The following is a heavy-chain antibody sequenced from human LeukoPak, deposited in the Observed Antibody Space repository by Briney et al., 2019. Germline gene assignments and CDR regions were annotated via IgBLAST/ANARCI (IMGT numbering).Heavy chain of an antibody. Sequence: GGSLRLSCVASGFAFSSYWMTWVRQAPGKGLEWVANIKQDGSEKYYVDSVKGRFTISKDNAKNSLYLQMNSLRAEDTAVYYCARDSPGYGGYDFWGQGTLVTVSS. CDR3: ARDSPGYGGYDF. CDR1: GFAFSSYW. D-gene: IGHD5-12*01. CDR2: IKQDGSEK. V-gene: IGHV3-7*01. J-gene: IGHJ4*02.